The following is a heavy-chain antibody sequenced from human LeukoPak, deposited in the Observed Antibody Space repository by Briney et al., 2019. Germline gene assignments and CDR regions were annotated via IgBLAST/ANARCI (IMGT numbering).Heavy chain of an antibody. D-gene: IGHD4-17*01. CDR3: ARDIVRREGDYVLAWFDP. V-gene: IGHV4-38-2*02. J-gene: IGHJ5*02. CDR2: IYHSGST. Sequence: SETLSLTCTVSGYSISSGYYWGWIRQPPGKGLEWIGSIYHSGSTYYNPSLKSRVTISVDTSKNQFSLKLSSVTAADTAVYYCARDIVRREGDYVLAWFDPWGQGTLVTVSS. CDR1: GYSISSGYY.